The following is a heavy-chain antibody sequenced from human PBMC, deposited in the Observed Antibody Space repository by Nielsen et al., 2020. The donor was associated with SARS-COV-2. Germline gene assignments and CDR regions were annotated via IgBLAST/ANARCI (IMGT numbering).Heavy chain of an antibody. Sequence: VRQMPGKGLEWMGRIDPSDSYTNYGPSFQGHVTISADKSISTAYLQWSSLKASDTAMYYCARLEVGDRLPDEYYCYYYGMDVWGQGTTVTVSS. V-gene: IGHV5-10-1*01. CDR3: ARLEVGDRLPDEYYCYYYGMDV. D-gene: IGHD1-14*01. J-gene: IGHJ6*02. CDR2: IDPSDSYT.